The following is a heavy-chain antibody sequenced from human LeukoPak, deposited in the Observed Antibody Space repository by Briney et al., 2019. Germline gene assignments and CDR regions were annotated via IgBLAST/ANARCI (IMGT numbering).Heavy chain of an antibody. CDR3: ARDYYDFWSGYFNYYYYYMDV. CDR2: IWYDGSNK. Sequence: GGSLRLSCAASGFTFSSYSMNWVRQAPGKGLEWVAVIWYDGSNKHYADSVKGRFTISRDNSKNTLYLQMNSLRAEDTAVYYCARDYYDFWSGYFNYYYYYMDVWGKGTTVTVSS. J-gene: IGHJ6*03. CDR1: GFTFSSYS. D-gene: IGHD3-3*01. V-gene: IGHV3-33*08.